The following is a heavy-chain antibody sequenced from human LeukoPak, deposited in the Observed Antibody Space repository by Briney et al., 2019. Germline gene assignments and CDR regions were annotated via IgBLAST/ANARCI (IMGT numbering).Heavy chain of an antibody. J-gene: IGHJ4*02. CDR1: GFTFGSYA. D-gene: IGHD2-2*01. CDR3: ARDRYCSSTSCYRRGPIALGY. Sequence: PGGSLRLSCAASGFTFGSYAMHWVRQAPGKGLEWVAVISYDGSNKYYADSVKGRFTISRDNSKNTLYLQMNSLRAEDTAVYYCARDRYCSSTSCYRRGPIALGYWGQGTLVTVSS. CDR2: ISYDGSNK. V-gene: IGHV3-30-3*01.